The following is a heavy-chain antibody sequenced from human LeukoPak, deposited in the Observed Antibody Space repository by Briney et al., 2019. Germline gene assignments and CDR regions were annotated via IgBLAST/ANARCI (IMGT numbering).Heavy chain of an antibody. CDR2: ISYDGSNK. J-gene: IGHJ4*02. CDR1: GFTFSSYG. V-gene: IGHV3-30*18. CDR3: AKDFGVRGAPGFDY. Sequence: GRSLRLSCAASGFTFSSYGMHWVRQAPGKGLEWVAVISYDGSNKYYADSVKGRFTISRDNSKNTLYLQMNSLRAEDTAVYYCAKDFGVRGAPGFDYWGQGTLVTVSS. D-gene: IGHD3-10*01.